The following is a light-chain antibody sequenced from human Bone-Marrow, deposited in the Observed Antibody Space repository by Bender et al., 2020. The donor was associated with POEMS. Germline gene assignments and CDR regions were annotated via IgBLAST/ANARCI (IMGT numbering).Light chain of an antibody. J-gene: IGLJ3*02. Sequence: SYELTQPSSVSVFLGQTATITCSGQLLTERYSRWFQQKPGQAPILLIYKDEQRPSAIPERFSGSSSGTTVTLTISGAQIEDEADYYCFSVAENTWVFGGGTKLTVL. V-gene: IGLV3-27*01. CDR2: KDE. CDR3: FSVAENTWV. CDR1: LLTERY.